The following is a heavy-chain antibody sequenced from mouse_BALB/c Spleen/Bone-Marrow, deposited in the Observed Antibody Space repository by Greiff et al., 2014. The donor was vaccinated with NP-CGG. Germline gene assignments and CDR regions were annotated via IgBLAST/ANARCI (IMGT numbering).Heavy chain of an antibody. J-gene: IGHJ4*01. CDR1: GFSLTTYG. CDR3: ARITTATGAMDY. CDR2: LWADGST. D-gene: IGHD1-2*01. Sequence: VQGVESGPGLVAPSQSLSITCTVSGFSLTTYGVHWVRQPPGKGLEWLGVLWADGSTNYNSALMSRLSISKDNSKSQVFLKMNSLQTDDTAVYYCARITTATGAMDYWGQGTSVTVSS. V-gene: IGHV2-9*02.